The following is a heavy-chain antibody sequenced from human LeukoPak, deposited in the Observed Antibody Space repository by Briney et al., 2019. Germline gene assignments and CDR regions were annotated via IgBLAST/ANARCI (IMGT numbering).Heavy chain of an antibody. J-gene: IGHJ2*01. Sequence: KPSETLSLTCIVSGGSISGYYWNWIRQAPGKGLEWIGYIYYSGSTNYNPSLKSRVALSVDTSKMQFSLKLSSVTAADMAVYYCARLNDIAVAGSPKDWYFDLWGRGTLVTVSS. CDR1: GGSISGYY. D-gene: IGHD6-19*01. V-gene: IGHV4-59*01. CDR2: IYYSGST. CDR3: ARLNDIAVAGSPKDWYFDL.